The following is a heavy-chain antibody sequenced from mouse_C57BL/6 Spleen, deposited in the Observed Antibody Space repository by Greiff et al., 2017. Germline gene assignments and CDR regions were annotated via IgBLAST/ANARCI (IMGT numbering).Heavy chain of an antibody. CDR2: IDPSDSYT. D-gene: IGHD2-4*01. J-gene: IGHJ3*01. CDR1: GYTFTSYW. CDR3: ARWDYKGWFAY. V-gene: IGHV1-50*01. Sequence: VQLQQPGAELVKPGASVKLSCKASGYTFTSYWMQWVKQRPGQGLEWIGEIDPSDSYTNYNQKFKGKATLTVDTSSSTAYMQLSSLTSEDSAVYYCARWDYKGWFAYWGQGTLVTVSA.